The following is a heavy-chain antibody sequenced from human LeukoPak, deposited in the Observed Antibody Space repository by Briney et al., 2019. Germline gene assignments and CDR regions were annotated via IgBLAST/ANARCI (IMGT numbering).Heavy chain of an antibody. CDR1: GFTFSTYW. Sequence: GGSLRLSCAASGFTFSTYWMTWVRQAPGKGLECVANIKPDGSEKYYVDSVEGRFTISRDNAKNSLYLQMNSPRAADTALYYCARGGTWDLDYWGQGTLVTVSS. J-gene: IGHJ4*02. CDR2: IKPDGSEK. D-gene: IGHD1-1*01. V-gene: IGHV3-7*01. CDR3: ARGGTWDLDY.